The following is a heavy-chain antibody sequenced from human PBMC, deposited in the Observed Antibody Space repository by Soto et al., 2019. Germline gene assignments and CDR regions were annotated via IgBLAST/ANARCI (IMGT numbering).Heavy chain of an antibody. CDR3: ARDPPGIVASGAGG. V-gene: IGHV3-53*01. CDR2: IYSGGTT. J-gene: IGHJ4*02. D-gene: IGHD6-13*01. Sequence: GGSLRLSCAASGFTVSNNYMRWVRQAPGKGLEWVSLIYSGGTTHYADSVKGRFTISRDNSKNTLYLQMNSLRVGDTAVYYCARDPPGIVASGAGGWGQGTLVTVSS. CDR1: GFTVSNNY.